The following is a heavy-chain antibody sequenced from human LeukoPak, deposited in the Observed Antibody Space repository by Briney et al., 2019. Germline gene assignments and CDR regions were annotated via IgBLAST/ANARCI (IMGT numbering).Heavy chain of an antibody. D-gene: IGHD2-2*01. Sequence: ASVKVSCKASGYTFTSYGMSWVRQAPGQGLEWMGWISAYNGNTNYAQKLQGRVTMTTDTSTSTAYMELRSLRSDDTAVYYCARDRGRYCSSTSCYKDYFDYWGQGTLVTVSS. CDR1: GYTFTSYG. V-gene: IGHV1-18*01. J-gene: IGHJ4*02. CDR2: ISAYNGNT. CDR3: ARDRGRYCSSTSCYKDYFDY.